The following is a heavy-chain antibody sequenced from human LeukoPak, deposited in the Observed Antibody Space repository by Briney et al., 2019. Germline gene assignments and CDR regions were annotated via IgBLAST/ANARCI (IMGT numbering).Heavy chain of an antibody. V-gene: IGHV3-7*01. D-gene: IGHD3-10*01. CDR3: ARAQKNPRLITMVRGVNPVDY. CDR2: IKQDGSEK. Sequence: PGGSLRHSCAASGFTFSSYWMSWVRQAPGKGLEWVANIKQDGSEKYYVDSVKGRFTISRDNAKNSLYLQMNSLRAEDTAVYYCARAQKNPRLITMVRGVNPVDYWGQGTLVTVSS. CDR1: GFTFSSYW. J-gene: IGHJ4*02.